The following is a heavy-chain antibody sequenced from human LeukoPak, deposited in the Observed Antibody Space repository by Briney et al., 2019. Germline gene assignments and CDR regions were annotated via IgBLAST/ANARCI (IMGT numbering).Heavy chain of an antibody. V-gene: IGHV4-34*01. J-gene: IGHJ5*02. D-gene: IGHD6-19*01. CDR2: INHSGST. CDR3: ARAGGPTSGWYRTRNGNWFDP. CDR1: GGSFSGYY. Sequence: SETLSLTCAVYGGSFSGYYWSWIRQPPGKGLEWIGEINHSGSTNYNPSLKSRVTISVDTSKNQFSLKLSSVTAADTAVYYCARAGGPTSGWYRTRNGNWFDPWGQGTLVTVSS.